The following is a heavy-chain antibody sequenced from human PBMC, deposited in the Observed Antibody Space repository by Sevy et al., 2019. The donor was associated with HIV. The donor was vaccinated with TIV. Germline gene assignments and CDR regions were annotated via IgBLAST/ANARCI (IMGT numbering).Heavy chain of an antibody. CDR3: ARDQGRVCSGGSCYSVYGMDV. V-gene: IGHV3-13*01. CDR1: GFTFSSYD. CDR2: IGTAGDT. D-gene: IGHD2-15*01. Sequence: GGSLRLSCAASGFTFSSYDMHWVRQATGKGLEWVSAIGTAGDTYYPGSVKGRFTIFRENAKNSLYLQMNSLRAGDTAVYYCARDQGRVCSGGSCYSVYGMDVWGQGTTVTVSS. J-gene: IGHJ6*02.